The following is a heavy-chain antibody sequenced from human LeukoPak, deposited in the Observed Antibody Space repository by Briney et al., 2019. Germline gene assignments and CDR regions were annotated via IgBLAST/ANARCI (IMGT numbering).Heavy chain of an antibody. D-gene: IGHD3-10*01. J-gene: IGHJ4*02. V-gene: IGHV3-21*01. CDR3: ARDYYGSGSPLDY. CDR2: ISSSSSYI. Sequence: PGGSLRLSCAASGFTFSSYWMSWVRQAPGKGLEWVSSISSSSSYIYYADSVKGRFTISRDNAKNSLYLQMNSLRAEDTAVYYCARDYYGSGSPLDYWGQGTLVTVSS. CDR1: GFTFSSYW.